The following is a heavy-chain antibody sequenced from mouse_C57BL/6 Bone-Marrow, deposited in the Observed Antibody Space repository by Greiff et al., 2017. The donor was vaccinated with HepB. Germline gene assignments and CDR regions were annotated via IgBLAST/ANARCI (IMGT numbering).Heavy chain of an antibody. D-gene: IGHD2-4*01. CDR1: GFSLSTFGMG. Sequence: QVTLKVCGPGILQPSQTLSLTCSFSGFSLSTFGMGVGWIRQPSGKGLEWLAHIWWDDDKYYNPALKSRLTIPKDTSKNQVFLKIANVDTADTATYYCARLIYYDYAGPCFDYWGQGTTLTVSS. CDR2: IWWDDDK. J-gene: IGHJ2*01. V-gene: IGHV8-8*01. CDR3: ARLIYYDYAGPCFDY.